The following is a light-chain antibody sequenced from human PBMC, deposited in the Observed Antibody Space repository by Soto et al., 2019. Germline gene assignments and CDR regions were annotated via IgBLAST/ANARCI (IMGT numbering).Light chain of an antibody. CDR2: KVS. CDR1: QSLVYSDGNTY. J-gene: IGKJ5*01. V-gene: IGKV2-30*01. Sequence: DVVMTQSPLSLPVTLGQPASISCGSSQSLVYSDGNTYLSWFHQRTGQSPRRLIYKVSNRDSGVPDRFSGSGSGTDFTLKISRVEAEDVGVYYCMQGSHWPPITFGQGTRLEIK. CDR3: MQGSHWPPIT.